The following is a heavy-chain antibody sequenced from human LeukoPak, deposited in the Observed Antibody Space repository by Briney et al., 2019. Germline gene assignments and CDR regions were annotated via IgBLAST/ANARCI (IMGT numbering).Heavy chain of an antibody. V-gene: IGHV4-59*01. D-gene: IGHD3-10*01. CDR2: IYYSGST. Sequence: PSETLSLTCTVSGGSISSYYWSWIRQPPGKGLEWIGYIYYSGSTNYNPSLKSRVTISVDTSKNQFSLKLSSVTAADTAVYYCARAGLGFGIFDYWGQGTLVTVSS. CDR1: GGSISSYY. J-gene: IGHJ4*02. CDR3: ARAGLGFGIFDY.